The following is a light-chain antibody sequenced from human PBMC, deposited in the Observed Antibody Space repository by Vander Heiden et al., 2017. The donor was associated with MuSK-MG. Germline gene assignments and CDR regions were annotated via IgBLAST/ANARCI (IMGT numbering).Light chain of an antibody. Sequence: DIQMTQSPSMLSASVGDSVNITCRASQSVGTCLAWYQHRAGRGPKVLIYRASRLERGVASRFSGSGSGTNFTLTIKSLQPDDFATYYCQQYYSVDTFGQGTILEI. CDR1: QSVGTC. V-gene: IGKV1-5*03. CDR3: QQYYSVDT. CDR2: RAS. J-gene: IGKJ2*01.